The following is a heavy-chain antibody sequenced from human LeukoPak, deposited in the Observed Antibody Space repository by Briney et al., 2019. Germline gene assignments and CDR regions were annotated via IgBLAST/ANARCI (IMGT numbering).Heavy chain of an antibody. D-gene: IGHD2-15*01. CDR2: INHGGST. V-gene: IGHV4-30-2*01. J-gene: IGHJ4*02. CDR1: GGSISSGGYY. CDR3: ARKSILTSGRKPYDY. Sequence: PSQTLSLTCTVSGGSISSGGYYWSWIRQPPGKGLEWIGEINHGGSTNYNPSLKSRVTISVDTSKNQFSLKLSSVTAADTAVYYCARKSILTSGRKPYDYWDQGALVTVSS.